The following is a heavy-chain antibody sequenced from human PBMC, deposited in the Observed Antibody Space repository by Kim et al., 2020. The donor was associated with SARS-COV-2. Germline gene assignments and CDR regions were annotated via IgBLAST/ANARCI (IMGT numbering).Heavy chain of an antibody. D-gene: IGHD3-3*01. Sequence: GGSLRLSCAASGFTFSSYAMSWVRQAPGKGLEWVSAISGSGGSTYYADSVKGRFTISRDNSKNTLYLQMNSLRAEDTAVYYCAKDIFGTIFGVVIIRYYYYGMDVWGQGTTVTVSS. CDR1: GFTFSSYA. CDR2: ISGSGGST. J-gene: IGHJ6*02. V-gene: IGHV3-23*01. CDR3: AKDIFGTIFGVVIIRYYYYGMDV.